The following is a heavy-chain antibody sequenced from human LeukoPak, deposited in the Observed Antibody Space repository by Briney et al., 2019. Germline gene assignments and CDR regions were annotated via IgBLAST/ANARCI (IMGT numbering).Heavy chain of an antibody. CDR2: IKQDGSEK. J-gene: IGHJ6*03. Sequence: GGSLRLSCAASGFTFSSYWMSWVRPAPGKGLEWVANIKQDGSEKYYVDSVKGRFTISRDNAKNSLYLQMNSLRAEDTAVYYCARDKGSSWYNYYYYYMDVWGKGTTVTVSS. CDR3: ARDKGSSWYNYYYYYMDV. D-gene: IGHD6-13*01. CDR1: GFTFSSYW. V-gene: IGHV3-7*01.